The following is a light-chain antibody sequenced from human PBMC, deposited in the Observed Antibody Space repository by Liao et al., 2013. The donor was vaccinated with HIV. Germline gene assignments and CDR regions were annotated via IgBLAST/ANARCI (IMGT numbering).Light chain of an antibody. Sequence: SYVLTQPPSVSVAPGKTARITCGGNNIGSKSVHWYRQKPGQAPVLVIYYDSDRPSGIPARFSGSKSGSTATLTISRAEAGDEADYYCQVWDSSSDHYVFGTGTKVTVL. CDR3: QVWDSSSDHYV. CDR1: NIGSKS. CDR2: YDS. V-gene: IGLV3-21*04. J-gene: IGLJ1*01.